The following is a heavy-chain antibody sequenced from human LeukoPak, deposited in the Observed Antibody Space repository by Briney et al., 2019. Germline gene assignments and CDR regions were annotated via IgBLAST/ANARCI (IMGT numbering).Heavy chain of an antibody. CDR2: MNPNSGYT. D-gene: IGHD6-19*01. Sequence: GASVKVSCKASGYIFTDYYLHWVRQAPGQGLEWMGWMNPNSGYTGFAQKFQGRVTFTRATSISTAYMELSSLRSEDTAVYYCARVAGSIDYWGQGTLVTVSS. CDR3: ARVAGSIDY. CDR1: GYIFTDYY. J-gene: IGHJ4*02. V-gene: IGHV1-8*03.